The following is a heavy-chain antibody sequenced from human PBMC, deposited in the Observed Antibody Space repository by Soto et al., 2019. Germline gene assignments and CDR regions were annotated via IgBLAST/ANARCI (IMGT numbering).Heavy chain of an antibody. J-gene: IGHJ4*02. CDR2: IYHSGTT. Sequence: QVQLQESGPGLVKPSGTLSLTCAVSGASISERNWWSLVRQPPGKGLEWMGEIYHSGTTNYNPSLNSRVTISMNSPMNQLSLQLSSVTAADSAVYYCARHIGVTGTRGFDYWGQGAPVTVSS. D-gene: IGHD6-19*01. CDR1: GASISERNW. V-gene: IGHV4-4*02. CDR3: ARHIGVTGTRGFDY.